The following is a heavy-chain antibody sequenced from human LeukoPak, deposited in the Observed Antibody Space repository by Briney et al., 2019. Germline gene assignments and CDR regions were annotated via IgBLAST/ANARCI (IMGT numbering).Heavy chain of an antibody. CDR3: ARDGALGYGDYRYFDL. CDR2: LRPTDGYT. D-gene: IGHD4-17*01. Sequence: SETLSLTCTVSGGSITSYFLTWVRQSAGKGLEFIGRLRPTDGYTNYNPSLKSRVSMSLDTSKKQLSLELTSVTAADTAVYYCARDGALGYGDYRYFDLWGRGTLVTVSS. J-gene: IGHJ2*01. V-gene: IGHV4-4*07. CDR1: GGSITSYF.